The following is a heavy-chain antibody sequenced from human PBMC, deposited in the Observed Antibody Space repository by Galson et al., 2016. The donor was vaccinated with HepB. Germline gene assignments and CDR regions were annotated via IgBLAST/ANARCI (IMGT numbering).Heavy chain of an antibody. CDR2: ISAYNGNT. D-gene: IGHD1-7*01. Sequence: QSGAEVKKPGASVKVSCKASGYTFTSYGISWVRQAPGQGLEWMGWISAYNGNTNYAQKLQGRVTMTGDTSISTAYMELNMLTSDDTAVYYCARSPGSVELDDWNYDYWGQGTLVTVSS. CDR3: ARSPGSVELDDWNYDY. CDR1: GYTFTSYG. J-gene: IGHJ4*02. V-gene: IGHV1-18*01.